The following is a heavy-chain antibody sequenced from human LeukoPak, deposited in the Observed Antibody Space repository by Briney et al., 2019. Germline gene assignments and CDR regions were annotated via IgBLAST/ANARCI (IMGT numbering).Heavy chain of an antibody. CDR2: IRSKANSYAT. CDR3: TRVIRWVDPFDY. CDR1: GFTFSGSA. Sequence: GGSLRLSCAASGFTFSGSAMPWVRQASVEGLEWVGRIRSKANSYATAYAASVKGRFTISRDDSKNTAYLQMNSLKTEDTAVYYCTRVIRWVDPFDYWGQGTLVTVSS. D-gene: IGHD4-23*01. V-gene: IGHV3-73*01. J-gene: IGHJ4*02.